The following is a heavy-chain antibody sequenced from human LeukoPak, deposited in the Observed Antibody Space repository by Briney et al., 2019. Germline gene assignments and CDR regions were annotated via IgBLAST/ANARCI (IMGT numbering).Heavy chain of an antibody. CDR2: IYYSGST. CDR3: ARGIRPDWVSPIDY. J-gene: IGHJ4*02. CDR1: GGSIGSYY. V-gene: IGHV4-59*01. Sequence: SATLSLTCTVSGGSIGSYYWSWIRKPPGKGLEWIGNIYYSGSTNYNPSLKSRVTISVDTSKNQFSLKLSSVTAADTAVYYCARGIRPDWVSPIDYWGQGTLVTVSS. D-gene: IGHD3/OR15-3a*01.